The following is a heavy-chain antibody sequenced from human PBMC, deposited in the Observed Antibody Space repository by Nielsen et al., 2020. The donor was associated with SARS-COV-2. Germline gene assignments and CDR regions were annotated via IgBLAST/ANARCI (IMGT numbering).Heavy chain of an antibody. CDR2: ISWNSGSI. Sequence: GGSLTLSCAASGFTFDDYAMHWVRQAPGKGLEWVSGISWNSGSIGYADSVKGRFTISRDNAKNSLYLQMNSLRAEDTALYYCAKDKTPYYYYGMDVWGQGTTVTVSS. CDR1: GFTFDDYA. CDR3: AKDKTPYYYYGMDV. V-gene: IGHV3-9*01. J-gene: IGHJ6*02. D-gene: IGHD2-15*01.